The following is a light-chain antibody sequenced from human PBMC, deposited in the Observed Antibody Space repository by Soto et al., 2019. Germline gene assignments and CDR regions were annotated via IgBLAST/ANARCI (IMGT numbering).Light chain of an antibody. J-gene: IGKJ5*01. Sequence: ESVLTQATDTRSFSPLEGPILSWNASQSIRSRFLPWYQQKPRQAPRLLTYGASSRATGIPDRFTGTGSETDFTLTLSRLEPEDFAVYYCQQYDNSPITFGQATRLEI. CDR1: QSIRSRF. V-gene: IGKV3-20*01. CDR3: QQYDNSPIT. CDR2: GAS.